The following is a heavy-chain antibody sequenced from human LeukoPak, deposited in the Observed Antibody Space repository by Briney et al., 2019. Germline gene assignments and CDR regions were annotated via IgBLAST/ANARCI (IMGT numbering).Heavy chain of an antibody. V-gene: IGHV3-30-3*01. CDR2: ISYDGSNK. CDR3: ARDHRENWETYYFDY. J-gene: IGHJ4*02. Sequence: TGGSLRLSCAASGFTFNNYAMHWVRQAPGKGLERVAVISYDGSNKYYADSVKGRFTISRDNSKNPLYLQVNSLRAEDTAVYYCARDHRENWETYYFDYWGQGTLVTVSS. CDR1: GFTFNNYA. D-gene: IGHD7-27*01.